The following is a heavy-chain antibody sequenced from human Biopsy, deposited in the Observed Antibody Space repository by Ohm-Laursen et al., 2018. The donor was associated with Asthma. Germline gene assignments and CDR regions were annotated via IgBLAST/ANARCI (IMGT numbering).Heavy chain of an antibody. Sequence: SQTLSLTCGVSGDSIDSGDYSWTWIRQSPGVGLEWIGYIYRNGDTYYNPTLKNRVTISIVRSKNQFSLRLRSVTAADTAVYYCARGWNCGGDCYSLDYWGQGTLVTVSS. CDR2: IYRNGDT. CDR1: GDSIDSGDYS. D-gene: IGHD2-21*02. CDR3: ARGWNCGGDCYSLDY. V-gene: IGHV4-30-2*06. J-gene: IGHJ4*02.